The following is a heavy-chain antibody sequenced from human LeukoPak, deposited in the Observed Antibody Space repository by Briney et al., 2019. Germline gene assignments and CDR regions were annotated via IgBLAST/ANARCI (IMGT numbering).Heavy chain of an antibody. CDR3: AKDSFTYYYDSSGWYYFDY. CDR2: IRYDGSNK. J-gene: IGHJ4*02. Sequence: GGSLRLSCAASGFTFSSYGMHWVRQASGKGLEWVAFIRYDGSNKYYADSVKGRFTISRDNSKNTLYLQMNSLRAEDTAVYYCAKDSFTYYYDSSGWYYFDYWGQGTLVTVSS. CDR1: GFTFSSYG. D-gene: IGHD3-22*01. V-gene: IGHV3-30*02.